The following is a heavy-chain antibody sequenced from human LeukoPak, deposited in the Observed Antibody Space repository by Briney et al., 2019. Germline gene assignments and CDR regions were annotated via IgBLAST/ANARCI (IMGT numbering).Heavy chain of an antibody. D-gene: IGHD7-27*01. CDR1: GYTFTSYA. Sequence: ASVKVSCKASGYTFTSYAMHWVRQAPGQRLEWMGWMNPNSGNTGYAQKFQGRVTMTRNTSISTAYMELSSLRSEDTAVYYCARGPGDYYYYYGMDVWGQGTTVTVSS. CDR2: MNPNSGNT. CDR3: ARGPGDYYYYYGMDV. V-gene: IGHV1-8*02. J-gene: IGHJ6*02.